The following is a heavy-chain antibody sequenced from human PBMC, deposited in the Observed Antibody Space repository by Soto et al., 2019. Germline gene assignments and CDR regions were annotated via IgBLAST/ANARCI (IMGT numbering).Heavy chain of an antibody. J-gene: IGHJ4*02. V-gene: IGHV4-34*02. CDR3: AGRNGYYSGIDY. CDR1: GGSFRGYY. CDR2: VNHSGGI. D-gene: IGHD3-22*01. Sequence: QVQLQQWGAGLLKPSETLSLTCVVYGGSFRGYYWSWIRQPPGKGLEWFGEVNHSGGIDYNPSLKSRVTISVDTSKNQFSLKLSSVTAADTAVDYCAGRNGYYSGIDYWGQGTLVTVSS.